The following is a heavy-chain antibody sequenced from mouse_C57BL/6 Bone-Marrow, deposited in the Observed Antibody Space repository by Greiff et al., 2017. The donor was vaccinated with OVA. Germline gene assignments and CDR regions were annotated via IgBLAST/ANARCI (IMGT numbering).Heavy chain of an antibody. V-gene: IGHV1-47*01. CDR1: GYTFTTYP. Sequence: QVQLKESGAELVKPGASVKMSCKASGYTFTTYPIEWMKQNHGKSLEWIGNFHPYNDDTKYNEKFKGKATLTVEKSSSTVYLELSRLTSDDSAVYYCARRGSNYRAWFAYWGQGTLVTVSA. CDR2: FHPYNDDT. J-gene: IGHJ3*01. CDR3: ARRGSNYRAWFAY. D-gene: IGHD2-5*01.